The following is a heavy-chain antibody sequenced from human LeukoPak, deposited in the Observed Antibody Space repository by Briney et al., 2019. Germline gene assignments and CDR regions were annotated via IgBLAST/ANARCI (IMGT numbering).Heavy chain of an antibody. CDR2: ISSSSSYI. D-gene: IGHD3-22*01. CDR1: GFTFSSYS. CDR3: AYQREDYYDSSGLFDY. J-gene: IGHJ4*02. Sequence: PGGSLRLSCAASGFTFSSYSMNWVRQAPGKGLEWVSSISSSSSYIYYADSVKGRFTISRDNAKNSLYLQMNSLRAEDTAVYYCAYQREDYYDSSGLFDYWGQGTLVTVSS. V-gene: IGHV3-21*04.